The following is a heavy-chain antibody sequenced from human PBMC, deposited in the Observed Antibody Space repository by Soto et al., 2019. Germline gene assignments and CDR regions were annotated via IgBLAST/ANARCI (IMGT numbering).Heavy chain of an antibody. Sequence: DVQLVESGGGLVKPGGSLRLSCAASGFIFSSHNMNWVRQTPGKGLEWVSSITGSSSYIFYADSVKGRFTISRDNAKNTVYLQMNSLRAEDTGVCYCARLVASETGYGMDVWGQGTTVTVSS. CDR1: GFIFSSHN. V-gene: IGHV3-21*06. CDR3: ARLVASETGYGMDV. J-gene: IGHJ6*02. CDR2: ITGSSSYI. D-gene: IGHD3-9*01.